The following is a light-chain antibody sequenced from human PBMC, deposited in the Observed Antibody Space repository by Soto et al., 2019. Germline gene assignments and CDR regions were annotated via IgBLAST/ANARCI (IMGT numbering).Light chain of an antibody. Sequence: DIQMTQSPSSLSASVGDRVTITCRASQTISNSLSWYQQRPGKAPNLLIYASSSLQSGAPPRFSGSGSGTDFTLTINSLQPEDFATYYCQQTDSIPITFGQGTRLEIK. V-gene: IGKV1-39*01. CDR1: QTISNS. J-gene: IGKJ5*01. CDR3: QQTDSIPIT. CDR2: ASS.